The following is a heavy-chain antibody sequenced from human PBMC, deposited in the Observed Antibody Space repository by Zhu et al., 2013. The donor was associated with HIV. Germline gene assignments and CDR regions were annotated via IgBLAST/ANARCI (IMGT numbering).Heavy chain of an antibody. CDR3: ARDTYSSPSLLDH. CDR2: ISGFNGNT. J-gene: IGHJ4*02. V-gene: IGHV1-18*01. D-gene: IGHD4-4*01. Sequence: QVQLVQSGAEVKTPGASVKVSCKASGYPFSSYGISWVRQVPGQGPEWMGWISGFNGNTNYALRFQGKVTLTIDKSTTTAFMELRSLRSDDTAVYYCARDTYSSPSLLDHWGQGTLVTVSS. CDR1: GYPFSSYG.